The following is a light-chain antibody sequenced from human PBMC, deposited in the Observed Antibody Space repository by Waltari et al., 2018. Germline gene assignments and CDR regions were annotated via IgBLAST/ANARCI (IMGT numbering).Light chain of an antibody. CDR3: QVWDSSTYMV. CDR2: QDR. V-gene: IGLV3-1*01. Sequence: SYEVTQSPSMSVSPGQTARITCSGNNLANKSVCCYQQKPGQSPGLVIYQDRKRPSGIPERFSGSNSGDTATLTISETQSMDEGDYFCQVWDSSTYMVFGGGTKLTVL. CDR1: NLANKS. J-gene: IGLJ2*01.